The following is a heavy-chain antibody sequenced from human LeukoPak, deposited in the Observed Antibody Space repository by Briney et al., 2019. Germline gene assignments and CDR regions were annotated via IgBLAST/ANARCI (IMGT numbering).Heavy chain of an antibody. CDR2: ISSSGSTI. Sequence: PGGSLRLSCAPSGFTFSDYYMSWIRQAPGKGREGGSYISSSGSTIYYADSVKGRFTISRDNAKNSLYLQMNSLRAEDTAVYYCARAACGGDCYSGFDYWGQGTLVTVSS. CDR3: ARAACGGDCYSGFDY. J-gene: IGHJ4*02. CDR1: GFTFSDYY. V-gene: IGHV3-11*04. D-gene: IGHD2-21*01.